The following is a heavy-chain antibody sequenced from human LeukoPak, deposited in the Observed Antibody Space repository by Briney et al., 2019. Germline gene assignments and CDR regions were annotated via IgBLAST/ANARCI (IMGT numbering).Heavy chain of an antibody. V-gene: IGHV3-30-3*01. D-gene: IGHD3-22*01. Sequence: TGGSLRLSCAASGFTFSYYTMHWVRQAPGEGLEWVAVISYDGSNKYYADSVKGRFTISRDNSKNTLYLQMNSLRAEDTAVYYCARVLNYYDSSGYYFSYWGQGTLVTVSS. CDR3: ARVLNYYDSSGYYFSY. CDR1: GFTFSYYT. J-gene: IGHJ4*02. CDR2: ISYDGSNK.